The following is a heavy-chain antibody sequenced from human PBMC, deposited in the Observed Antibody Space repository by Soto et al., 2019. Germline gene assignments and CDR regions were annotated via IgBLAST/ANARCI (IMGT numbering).Heavy chain of an antibody. CDR3: ERDSSSPNYYYYGLDG. V-gene: IGHV1-69*01. CDR2: IIPPLNTP. Sequence: QVQLVQSGGEVKKPGSSVKVSCRASGGTFSSYAVSWVRQAPGQGLEWMGVIIPPLNTPKYAPKFQDRVTITADASAKIAYREVRRLRSADTVDYCCERDSSSPNYYYYGLDGWGQGSTVTV. D-gene: IGHD6-6*01. CDR1: GGTFSSYA. J-gene: IGHJ6*02.